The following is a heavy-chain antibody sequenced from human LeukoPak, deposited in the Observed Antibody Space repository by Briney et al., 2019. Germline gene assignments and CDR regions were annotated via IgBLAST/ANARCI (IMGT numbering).Heavy chain of an antibody. V-gene: IGHV4-34*01. D-gene: IGHD3-10*01. J-gene: IGHJ4*02. CDR3: AREAWRYYYGSGSYYGAPHFDY. CDR2: INHSGST. Sequence: SETLSLTCAVYGGSFSGDYWSWIRQPPGKGLEWIGEINHSGSTNYNPSLKSRVTISVDTSKNQFSLKLSSVTAADTAVYYCAREAWRYYYGSGSYYGAPHFDYWGQGTLVTVSS. CDR1: GGSFSGDY.